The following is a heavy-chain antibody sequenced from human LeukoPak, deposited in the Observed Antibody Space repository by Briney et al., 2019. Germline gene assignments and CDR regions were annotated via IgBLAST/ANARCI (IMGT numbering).Heavy chain of an antibody. D-gene: IGHD3-3*01. CDR2: INHSGST. CDR3: ARVSIFGVVINYYMDV. V-gene: IGHV4-34*01. CDR1: GGSFSGYY. Sequence: PSETLSLTCAVYGGSFSGYYWSWIRQPPGKGLEWIGEINHSGSTNYNPSLKSRVTISVDTSKNQFSLKLSSVTAADTAVYYCARVSIFGVVINYYMDVWGKGTTVTVSS. J-gene: IGHJ6*03.